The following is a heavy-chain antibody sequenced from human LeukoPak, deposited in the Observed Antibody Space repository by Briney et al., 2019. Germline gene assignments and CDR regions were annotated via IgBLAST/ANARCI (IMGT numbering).Heavy chain of an antibody. CDR3: AREAHCSGGSCSDYYYYYGMDV. J-gene: IGHJ6*02. V-gene: IGHV3-48*04. D-gene: IGHD2-15*01. CDR1: GFTFSSYS. CDR2: ISSSSSTI. Sequence: PGGSLRLSCAASGFTFSSYSMNWVRQAPGKGLEWVSYISSSSSTIYYADSVKGRFTISRDNAKNSLYLQMNSLRAEDTAVYYCAREAHCSGGSCSDYYYYYGMDVWGQGTTVTVSS.